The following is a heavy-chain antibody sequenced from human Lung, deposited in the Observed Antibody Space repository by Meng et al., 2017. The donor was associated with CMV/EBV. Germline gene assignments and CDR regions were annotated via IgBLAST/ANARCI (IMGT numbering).Heavy chain of an antibody. D-gene: IGHD2-2*02. J-gene: IGHJ6*02. V-gene: IGHV1-69*10. CDR3: ATSFYCSTTNCYTYYGLDV. CDR1: GGTFSSYT. CDR2: IIPILGIA. Sequence: SVKVSXKASGGTFSSYTINWVRQAPGQGLEWMGGIIPILGIANSAQKFQGRVTITADKSTSTAYVELSSLKSEDTAVYYCATSFYCSTTNCYTYYGLDVWGQGNXVNGAS.